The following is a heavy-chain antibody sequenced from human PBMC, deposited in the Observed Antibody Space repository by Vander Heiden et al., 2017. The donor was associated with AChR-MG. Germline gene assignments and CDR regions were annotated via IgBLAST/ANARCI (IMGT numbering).Heavy chain of an antibody. CDR1: GGSISSYY. Sequence: QVQLQESGPGLVKPSETLSLTCTVSGGSISSYYWSWIRQPAGKGLDWIGRIYTSGSTNYHPSLKSRVTMSVDTSKNQFSLKLSSVTAADTAVYYCARSAYYYDSSGYSPTYYFDYWGQGTLVTVSS. J-gene: IGHJ4*02. CDR2: IYTSGST. CDR3: ARSAYYYDSSGYSPTYYFDY. D-gene: IGHD3-22*01. V-gene: IGHV4-4*07.